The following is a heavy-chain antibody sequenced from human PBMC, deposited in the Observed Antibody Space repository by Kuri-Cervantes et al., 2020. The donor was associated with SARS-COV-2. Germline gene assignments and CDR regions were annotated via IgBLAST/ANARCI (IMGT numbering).Heavy chain of an antibody. V-gene: IGHV3-30*01. CDR3: AKCDEQDTAKMDY. CDR1: WFTFSGPA. Sequence: GESLKIPCAASWFTFSGPAMHWVRQAPGKGLEWMAVISSDGSNIYYADSVKGRFTISRDNSKNTLYLQMNSLRREDTALYSCAKCDEQDTAKMDYWGQGALVTCYS. J-gene: IGHJ4*02. D-gene: IGHD5-18*01. CDR2: ISSDGSNI.